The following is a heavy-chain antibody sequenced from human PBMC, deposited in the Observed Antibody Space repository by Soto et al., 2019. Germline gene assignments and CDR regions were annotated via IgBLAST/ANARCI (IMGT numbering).Heavy chain of an antibody. D-gene: IGHD5-12*01. V-gene: IGHV3-48*03. Sequence: GGSLRFSCEASGFTFSNHEMNWVRQAPGKGLEWVSYISSSGSTIYYSDSVKGRFTISRDNAKNALYLQMNSLRAEDTAIYYCARGSGYEYYYYGMDVWGQGTTVTVSS. CDR3: ARGSGYEYYYYGMDV. J-gene: IGHJ6*02. CDR1: GFTFSNHE. CDR2: ISSSGSTI.